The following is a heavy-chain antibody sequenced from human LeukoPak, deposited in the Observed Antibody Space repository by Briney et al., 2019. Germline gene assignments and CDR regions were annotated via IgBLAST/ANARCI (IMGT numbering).Heavy chain of an antibody. D-gene: IGHD5-18*01. CDR1: GGSISSGGYY. V-gene: IGHV4-31*03. Sequence: SETLSLTCTVSGGSISSGGYYWSWIRQHPGKGLEWIGYIYYSGSTYYNPSLKSRVTISVDTSKNQFSLKPSSVTAADTAVYYCARLKVDTASLDYWGQGTLVTVSS. CDR2: IYYSGST. J-gene: IGHJ4*02. CDR3: ARLKVDTASLDY.